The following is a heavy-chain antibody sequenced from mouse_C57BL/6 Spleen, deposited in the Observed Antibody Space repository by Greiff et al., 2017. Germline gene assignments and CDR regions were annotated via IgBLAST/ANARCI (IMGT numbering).Heavy chain of an antibody. J-gene: IGHJ4*01. CDR2: ISDGGSYT. CDR1: GFTFSSYA. CDR3: ARDGSSYAMDY. V-gene: IGHV5-4*01. D-gene: IGHD1-1*01. Sequence: EVKLMESGGGLVKPGGSLKLSCAASGFTFSSYAMSWVRQTPEKRLEWVATISDGGSYTYYPDNVKGRFTISRDNAKNNRYLQMSHLKSEDTAMYYCARDGSSYAMDYWGQGTSVTVSS.